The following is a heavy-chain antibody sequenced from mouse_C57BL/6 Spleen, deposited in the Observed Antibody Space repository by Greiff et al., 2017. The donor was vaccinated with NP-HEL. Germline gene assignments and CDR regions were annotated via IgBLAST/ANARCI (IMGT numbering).Heavy chain of an antibody. V-gene: IGHV1-42*01. D-gene: IGHD1-1*01. CDR2: INPSTGGT. CDR1: GYSFTGYY. CDR3: ARKLITTVVDYAMDY. Sequence: EVKLVESGPELVKPGASVKISCTASGYSFTGYYMNWVKQSPDTSLEWIGEINPSTGGTTYNQKFKAKATLTVDKSSSTAYMQLKSLTSEDSAVYYCARKLITTVVDYAMDYWGQGTSVTVSS. J-gene: IGHJ4*01.